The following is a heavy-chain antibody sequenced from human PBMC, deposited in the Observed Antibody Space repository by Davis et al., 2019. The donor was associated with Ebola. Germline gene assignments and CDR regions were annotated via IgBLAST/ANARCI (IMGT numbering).Heavy chain of an antibody. CDR2: IYTGDSDT. V-gene: IGHV5-51*01. J-gene: IGHJ3*02. CDR1: GNRLTSHW. Sequence: GESLKISCKDSGNRLTSHWIGRVRQMPGKGLEWMGIIYTGDSDTRYSPSFRGQLTISANKSIKTAFLQWSSLKASDTAMYYCASLRRTITGMDDAFDIWGQGTMVTVSS. D-gene: IGHD2-8*02. CDR3: ASLRRTITGMDDAFDI.